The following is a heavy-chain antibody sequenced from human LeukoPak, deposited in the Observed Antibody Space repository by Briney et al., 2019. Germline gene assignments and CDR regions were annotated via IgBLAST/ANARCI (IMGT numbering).Heavy chain of an antibody. CDR3: AKEYSNRPDYFDN. D-gene: IGHD6-13*01. Sequence: QSGGSLRLSCAASGFTVSSNYMSWVRQAPGKGLEWVSVIYSGGSTYYADSVKGRFTISRDNSKSTLYLQMNSLRAEDTAVYYCAKEYSNRPDYFDNWGQGTLVTVSS. CDR2: IYSGGST. V-gene: IGHV3-53*01. CDR1: GFTVSSNY. J-gene: IGHJ4*02.